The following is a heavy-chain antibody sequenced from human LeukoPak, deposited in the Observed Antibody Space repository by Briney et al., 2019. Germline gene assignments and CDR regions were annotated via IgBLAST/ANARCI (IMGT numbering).Heavy chain of an antibody. D-gene: IGHD4-23*01. J-gene: IGHJ4*02. V-gene: IGHV4-59*01. CDR3: SRHETYGGNSPTFDY. Sequence: SETLSLTCSVSGGSISTYYWSWIRQLPGKGLEWIGYIYYTGTTNYNPSLRSRVTISVDTSKNQFSLKLSSVTAADTAVYYCSRHETYGGNSPTFDYWGQGTLVTVSS. CDR1: GGSISTYY. CDR2: IYYTGTT.